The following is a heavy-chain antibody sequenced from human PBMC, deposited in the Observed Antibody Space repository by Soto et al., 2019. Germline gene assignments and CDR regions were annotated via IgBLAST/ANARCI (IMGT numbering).Heavy chain of an antibody. Sequence: GGSLRLSCAASGFTISNYAMSWVRQAPGKGLEWVSGITGGSDRTNYADSVKGRFTISRDNSKNTLYLQMNSLRAEDTAVYYCARDPRMCTSSSCYRTQWFDPWGQGTLVTVSS. CDR3: ARDPRMCTSSSCYRTQWFDP. J-gene: IGHJ5*02. V-gene: IGHV3-23*01. D-gene: IGHD2-15*01. CDR1: GFTISNYA. CDR2: ITGGSDRT.